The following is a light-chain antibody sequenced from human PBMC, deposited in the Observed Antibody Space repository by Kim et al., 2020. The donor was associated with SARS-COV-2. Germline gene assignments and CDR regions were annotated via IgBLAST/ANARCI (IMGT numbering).Light chain of an antibody. J-gene: IGKJ4*01. CDR3: QDYGRSPLT. CDR2: DGS. V-gene: IGKV3-20*01. CDR1: QIFRSGY. Sequence: EIVMTQSPVTLSLSPGERATLSCRASQIFRSGYLAWYQLKPGQAPRLLIYDGSTRAAGIPDRFSATDFTLTISRLEPEDFAVYYCQDYGRSPLTFGGGTKVDI.